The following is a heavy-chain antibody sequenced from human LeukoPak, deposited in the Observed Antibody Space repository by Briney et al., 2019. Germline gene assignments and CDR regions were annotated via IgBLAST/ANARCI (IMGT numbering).Heavy chain of an antibody. CDR3: ARGPFYDSSGYRKYYFDY. J-gene: IGHJ4*02. CDR1: GYTFTSYA. D-gene: IGHD3-22*01. Sequence: ASVKVSCKASGYTFTSYAMHWVRQAPGQRLEWMGWINAGNGNTKYSQKFQGRVTITRDTSASTAYMELSSLRSEDTAVYYCARGPFYDSSGYRKYYFDYWGQGTLVTVFS. V-gene: IGHV1-3*01. CDR2: INAGNGNT.